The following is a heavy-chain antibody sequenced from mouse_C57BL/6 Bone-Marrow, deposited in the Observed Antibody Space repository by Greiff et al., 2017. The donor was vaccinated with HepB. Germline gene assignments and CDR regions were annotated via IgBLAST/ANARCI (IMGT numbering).Heavy chain of an antibody. CDR3: ARRGYGSSYKFAY. J-gene: IGHJ3*01. CDR2: IDPSDSYT. CDR1: GYTFTSYW. Sequence: VQLKQPGAELVRPGTSVKLSCKASGYTFTSYWMHWVKQRPGQGLEWIGVIDPSDSYTNYNQKFKGKATLTVDTSSSTAYMQLSSLTSEDSAVYYCARRGYGSSYKFAYWGQGTLVTVSA. V-gene: IGHV1-59*01. D-gene: IGHD1-1*01.